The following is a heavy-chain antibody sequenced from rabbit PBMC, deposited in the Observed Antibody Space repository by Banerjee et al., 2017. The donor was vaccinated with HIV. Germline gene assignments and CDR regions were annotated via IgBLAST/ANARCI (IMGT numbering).Heavy chain of an antibody. CDR2: IYTDNDST. D-gene: IGHD4-1*01. CDR1: GFSFSSYG. CDR3: ARDLAGVIGWNFNL. V-gene: IGHV1S40*01. J-gene: IGHJ4*01. Sequence: QSLEESGGDLVKPGASLTLTCTASGFSFSSYGISWVRQAPGKGLEWIASIYTDNDSTWYASWAKGRFTISKTSSTTVTLQMTSLTAADTATYFCARDLAGVIGWNFNLWGPGTLVTVS.